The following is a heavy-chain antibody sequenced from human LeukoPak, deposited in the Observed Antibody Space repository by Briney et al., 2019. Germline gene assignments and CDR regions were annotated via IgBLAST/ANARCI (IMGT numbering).Heavy chain of an antibody. D-gene: IGHD7-27*01. Sequence: GRSLRLSCAASGFTFSTYGMHWVRQAPGKGLEWVAIISYDGSHKYYADSVKGRFTISRDNSKNTLYLQMNSLRAKDTAVYYCTKGVLGRTQSVSAGFDYWGQGTLVTVSS. CDR3: TKGVLGRTQSVSAGFDY. CDR1: GFTFSTYG. J-gene: IGHJ4*02. V-gene: IGHV3-30*18. CDR2: ISYDGSHK.